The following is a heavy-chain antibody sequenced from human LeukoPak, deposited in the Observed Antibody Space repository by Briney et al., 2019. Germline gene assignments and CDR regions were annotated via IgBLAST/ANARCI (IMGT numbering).Heavy chain of an antibody. V-gene: IGHV1-46*01. J-gene: IGHJ5*02. CDR3: ARGGTIAAPTRGWFDP. CDR2: INPSGGST. CDR1: GYTFTSYY. Sequence: GASVKVSCKASGYTFTSYYMHWVRQAPGQGLEWRGIINPSGGSTSYAQKFQGRVTMTRDTSTSTVYMELSSLRSEDTAVYYCARGGTIAAPTRGWFDPWGQGTLVTVSS. D-gene: IGHD6-13*01.